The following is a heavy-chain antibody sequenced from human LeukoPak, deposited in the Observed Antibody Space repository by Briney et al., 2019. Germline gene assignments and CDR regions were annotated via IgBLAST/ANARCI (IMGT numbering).Heavy chain of an antibody. D-gene: IGHD2-2*01. Sequence: PSETLSLTCAVYGGSFSGYYWSWIRQPPGKGLEWIGEINHSGSTNYNPSLKSRVTISVDTSKNQFSLKLSSVTAADTAVYYCARGIVVVPAAIIHYYYMDVWGKGTTVTVSS. J-gene: IGHJ6*03. V-gene: IGHV4-34*01. CDR1: GGSFSGYY. CDR2: INHSGST. CDR3: ARGIVVVPAAIIHYYYMDV.